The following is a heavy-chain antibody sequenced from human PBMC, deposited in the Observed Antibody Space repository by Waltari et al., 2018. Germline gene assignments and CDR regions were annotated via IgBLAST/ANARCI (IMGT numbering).Heavy chain of an antibody. CDR3: AKVGLLGGSYSAYFDH. Sequence: EVQLVESGGGLVQPGRSLRLSCAASGFTFDDYAMHWVRQAPGKGLEWVSGISWNSGSIGYADSVKGRFTISRDNAKNSLYLQMNSLRAEDTALYYCAKVGLLGGSYSAYFDHWGQGTLVTVSS. D-gene: IGHD1-26*01. J-gene: IGHJ4*02. CDR1: GFTFDDYA. V-gene: IGHV3-9*01. CDR2: ISWNSGSI.